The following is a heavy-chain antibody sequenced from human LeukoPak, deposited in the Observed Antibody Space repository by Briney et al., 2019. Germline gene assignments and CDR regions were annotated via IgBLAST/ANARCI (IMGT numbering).Heavy chain of an antibody. CDR1: GGTFSSYA. V-gene: IGHV1-69*13. J-gene: IGHJ6*03. Sequence: SVKVSCKASGGTFSSYAISWVRQAPGQGLEWMGGIIPIFGTANYAQKFQGRVTITADESTSTAYMELSSLRSDDTAVYYCASLSGGQNYYYYMDVWGKGTTVTVS. CDR3: ASLSGGQNYYYYMDV. D-gene: IGHD7-27*01. CDR2: IIPIFGTA.